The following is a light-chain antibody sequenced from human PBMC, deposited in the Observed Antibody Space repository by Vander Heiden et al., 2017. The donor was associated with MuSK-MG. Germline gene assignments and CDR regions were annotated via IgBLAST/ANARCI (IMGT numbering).Light chain of an antibody. V-gene: IGLV1-40*01. CDR1: WTNIGADFA. CDR3: QSYDSSLNGFVV. CDR2: GNN. Sequence: QAFLTQPPSVSGAPGRRVTISCTGSWTNIGADFAVHWYRQLPGSAPKLLIYGNNDRPSGVPDRFSGSKSGTSASLAITGLQADDEADYYCQSYDSSLNGFVVFGGGTKLTVL. J-gene: IGLJ2*01.